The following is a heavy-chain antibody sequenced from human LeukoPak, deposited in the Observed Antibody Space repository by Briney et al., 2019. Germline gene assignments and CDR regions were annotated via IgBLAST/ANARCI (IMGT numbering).Heavy chain of an antibody. CDR2: LVYDARS. CDR1: GFPFSSYG. D-gene: IGHD1-14*01. J-gene: IGHJ4*02. CDR3: ARDLSAEFDF. Sequence: PGGSLRLSCAASGFPFSSYGMHWVRQAPGKGLEWVARLVYDARSDYANSVKGRFSISRDDSKNTLFLDMSNLRVEDTALYYCARDLSAEFDFWGQGVLVTVSS. V-gene: IGHV3-33*01.